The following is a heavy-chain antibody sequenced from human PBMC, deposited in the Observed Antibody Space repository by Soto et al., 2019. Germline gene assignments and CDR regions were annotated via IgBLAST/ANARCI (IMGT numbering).Heavy chain of an antibody. CDR1: GFTFSSYA. V-gene: IGHV3-30-3*01. D-gene: IGHD6-13*01. Sequence: GGSLRLSCAASGFTFSSYAMHWVRQAPGEGLEWVAVISYDGSNKYYADSVKGRFTISRDNSKNTLYLQMNSLRAEDTAVYYCARAPKGRIAAAAYYFDYWGQGTLVTVSS. J-gene: IGHJ4*02. CDR3: ARAPKGRIAAAAYYFDY. CDR2: ISYDGSNK.